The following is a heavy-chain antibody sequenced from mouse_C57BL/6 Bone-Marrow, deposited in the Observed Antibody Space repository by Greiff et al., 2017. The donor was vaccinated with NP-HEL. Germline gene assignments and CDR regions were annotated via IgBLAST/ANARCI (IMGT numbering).Heavy chain of an antibody. CDR1: GFTFSDYY. CDR2: ISNGGGST. CDR3: ARRRWLPYAMDY. J-gene: IGHJ4*01. D-gene: IGHD2-3*01. V-gene: IGHV5-12*01. Sequence: EVMLVESGGGLVQPGGSLKLSCAASGFTFSDYYMYWVRQTPEKRLEWVAYISNGGGSTYYLDTVKGRFTISRDNAKNTLYLQMSRLKSEDTAMYYCARRRWLPYAMDYWGQGTSVTVSS.